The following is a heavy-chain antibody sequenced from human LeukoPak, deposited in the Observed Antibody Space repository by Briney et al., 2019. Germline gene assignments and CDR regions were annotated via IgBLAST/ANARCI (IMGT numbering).Heavy chain of an antibody. D-gene: IGHD7-27*01. Sequence: SVKVSCKASGGTFKNTAITWVRQAPGQGLEWMGRIIPTVGITNYAQKLQGRVTITADKSTSTAYMELSSLRSEDTAVYYCAKDQGTGDPADYWGQGTLVTVSS. CDR2: IIPTVGIT. CDR1: GGTFKNTA. V-gene: IGHV1-69*04. J-gene: IGHJ4*02. CDR3: AKDQGTGDPADY.